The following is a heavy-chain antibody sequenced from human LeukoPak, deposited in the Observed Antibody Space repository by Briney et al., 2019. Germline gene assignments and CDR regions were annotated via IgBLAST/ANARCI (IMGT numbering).Heavy chain of an antibody. Sequence: GGSLRLSCAASGFTFNDYHMSWIRQAPGKGLEWVSYNSGSGATIHYSDSVKGRLTISRDNAKDSLFLQMKSLRVEDTAVYYCARDRDRSSWYPEAFDIWGQGTTVTVSS. D-gene: IGHD6-13*01. CDR2: NSGSGATI. CDR1: GFTFNDYH. J-gene: IGHJ3*02. V-gene: IGHV3-11*04. CDR3: ARDRDRSSWYPEAFDI.